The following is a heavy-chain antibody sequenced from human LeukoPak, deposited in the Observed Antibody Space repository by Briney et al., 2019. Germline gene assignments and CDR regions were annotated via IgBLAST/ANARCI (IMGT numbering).Heavy chain of an antibody. CDR2: IYYSGST. CDR1: GGSISSSSYY. Sequence: SETLSLTCTVSGGSISSSSYYWGWIRQPPGKGLEWIGSIYYSGSTYYNPSLKSRVTISVDTSKNQFSLKLSSVTAADTAVYYCARVERTFDWLIARPGYYFDYWGQGTLVTVSS. D-gene: IGHD3-9*01. V-gene: IGHV4-39*07. J-gene: IGHJ4*02. CDR3: ARVERTFDWLIARPGYYFDY.